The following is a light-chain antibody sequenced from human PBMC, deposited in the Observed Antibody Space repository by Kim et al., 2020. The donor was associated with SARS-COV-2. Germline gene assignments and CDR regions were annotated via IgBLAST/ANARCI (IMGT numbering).Light chain of an antibody. CDR2: LAS. CDR1: QRLRHRNGNTY. J-gene: IGKJ4*01. Sequence: PANISDGSRQRLRHRNGNTYMDWYLQKPGQTPQSLIYLASNRASGVPDRFSGSGSGTEFTLKISRVEAEDVGVYYCMQAIQSRLTFGGGTKVDIK. V-gene: IGKV2-28*01. CDR3: MQAIQSRLT.